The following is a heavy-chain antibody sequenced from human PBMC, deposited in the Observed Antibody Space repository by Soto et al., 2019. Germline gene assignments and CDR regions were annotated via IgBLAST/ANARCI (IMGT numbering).Heavy chain of an antibody. V-gene: IGHV3-74*01. D-gene: IGHD1-1*01. CDR1: GFTFSSYW. CDR3: XXXXYPAWVYGVDV. CDR2: LNSDGSTT. J-gene: IGHJ6*02. Sequence: EVQLVESGGGLVQPGGSLRLSCAASGFTFSSYWMHWVRQAPGKGLVWVSRLNSDGSTTNYADSVKGRFTISRDNARNTLYLQMNSLRAEDTAXXXXXXXXYPAWVYGVDVWGQGTTVTX.